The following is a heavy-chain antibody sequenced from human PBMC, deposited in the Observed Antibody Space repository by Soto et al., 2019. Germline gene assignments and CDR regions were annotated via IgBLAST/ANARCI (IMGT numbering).Heavy chain of an antibody. D-gene: IGHD3-22*01. CDR2: ISYDGSNK. CDR3: ARDLLPSPDYYDSSGYIGY. J-gene: IGHJ4*02. Sequence: GGSLRLSCAASGFTFSSYAMHWVRQAPGKGLDWVAVISYDGSNKYYADSVKGRFTISRDNSKNTLYLQMNSLRAEDTAVYYCARDLLPSPDYYDSSGYIGYWGQGTLVTVSS. V-gene: IGHV3-30-3*01. CDR1: GFTFSSYA.